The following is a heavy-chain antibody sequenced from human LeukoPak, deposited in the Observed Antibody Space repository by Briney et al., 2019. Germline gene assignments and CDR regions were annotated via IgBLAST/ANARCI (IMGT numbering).Heavy chain of an antibody. CDR3: AKHYDILTGYYPVDF. CDR2: ISGSGGST. J-gene: IGHJ4*02. D-gene: IGHD3-9*01. V-gene: IGHV3-23*01. Sequence: GGSLRLSCAASGFTFSSYSMNWVRQAPGNGLEWFSAISGSGGSTYYADSVKGRFTISRDNSKNTLYLQMNSLRAEDTAVYYCAKHYDILTGYYPVDFWGQGTLVTVSS. CDR1: GFTFSSYS.